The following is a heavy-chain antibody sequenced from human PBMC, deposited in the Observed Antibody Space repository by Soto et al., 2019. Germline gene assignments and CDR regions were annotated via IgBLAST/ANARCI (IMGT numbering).Heavy chain of an antibody. CDR1: GFSLSSYW. J-gene: IGHJ4*02. V-gene: IGHV3-74*01. CDR3: VRAWAGY. D-gene: IGHD6-19*01. Sequence: GSLRLSCAASGFSLSSYWMHWIRQAPGKGLVWVSRINSDGSAINYADSVKGRFTVSRENAKTTLYLQMNSLRADETAVYYCVRAWAGYWGQGTLVTVSS. CDR2: INSDGSAI.